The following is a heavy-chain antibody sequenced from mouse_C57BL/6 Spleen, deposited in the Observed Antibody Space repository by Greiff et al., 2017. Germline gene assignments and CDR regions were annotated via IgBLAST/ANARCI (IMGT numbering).Heavy chain of an antibody. CDR1: GYTFTSYW. D-gene: IGHD1-1*01. CDR2: IDPSDSET. V-gene: IGHV1-52*01. J-gene: IGHJ3*01. CDR3: ARENCGSSGFAY. Sequence: VQLQQPGAELVRPGSSVKLSCKASGYTFTSYWLHWVKQRPIQGLEWIGNIDPSDSETHYNQKFKDKATLTVDKSSSTAYMQLSSLTSEDSAVYYCARENCGSSGFAYWGQGTLVTVSA.